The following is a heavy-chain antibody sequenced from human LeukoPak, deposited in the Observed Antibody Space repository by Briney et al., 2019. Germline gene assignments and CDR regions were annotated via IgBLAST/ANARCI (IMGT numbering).Heavy chain of an antibody. V-gene: IGHV1-46*01. CDR3: AKVDVDIVTTEEFGTYYFDY. Sequence: ASVRVSCKASGYTFTSYYMHWVRQAPGQGLEWMGIINPSGGSTSYAQKFQGRVTMTRDTSTSTVYMELSSLRSEDTAVYYCAKVDVDIVTTEEFGTYYFDYWGQGTLVTVSS. CDR1: GYTFTSYY. CDR2: INPSGGST. J-gene: IGHJ4*02. D-gene: IGHD5-12*01.